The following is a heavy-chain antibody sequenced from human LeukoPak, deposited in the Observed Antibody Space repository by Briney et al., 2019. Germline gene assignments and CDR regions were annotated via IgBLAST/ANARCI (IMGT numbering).Heavy chain of an antibody. CDR3: ARTPEPELGPFDY. Sequence: SETLSLTCTVSGGSISSSSYYWGWIRQPPGKGLEWIGSIYYSGSTYYNPSLKSRVTISVDTSKNQFSLKLSSVTAADTAVYYCARTPEPELGPFDYWGQGTLVTVSS. D-gene: IGHD7-27*01. CDR2: IYYSGST. CDR1: GGSISSSSYY. V-gene: IGHV4-39*07. J-gene: IGHJ4*02.